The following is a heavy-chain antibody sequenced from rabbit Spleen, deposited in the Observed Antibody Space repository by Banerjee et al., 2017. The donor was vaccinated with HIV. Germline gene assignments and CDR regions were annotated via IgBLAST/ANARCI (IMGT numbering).Heavy chain of an antibody. CDR2: IYAASSGST. CDR1: GFSFSSSYW. J-gene: IGHJ4*01. CDR3: ARSTYGLVGYTYALSL. Sequence: EESGGGLVKPEGSLTLTCTASGFSFSSSYWICWVRQAPGKGLEWIACIYAASSGSTYYASWAKGRFTISKTSSTTVTLQMTSLTAADTATYFCARSTYGLVGYTYALSLWGPGTLVTVS. D-gene: IGHD6-1*01. V-gene: IGHV1S45*01.